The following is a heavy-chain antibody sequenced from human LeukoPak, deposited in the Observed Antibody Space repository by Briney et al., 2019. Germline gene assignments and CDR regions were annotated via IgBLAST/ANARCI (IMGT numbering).Heavy chain of an antibody. V-gene: IGHV3-30*02. CDR3: AKAHYGSGSYYHNNPLFDY. J-gene: IGHJ4*02. Sequence: QSGGSLRLSCAASGFTFSSYGMHWVRQAPGKGLEWVAFIRYDGSNKYYADSVKGRFTISRDNSKNTLYLQMNSLRAEDTAVYYCAKAHYGSGSYYHNNPLFDYWGQGTLVTVSS. CDR1: GFTFSSYG. CDR2: IRYDGSNK. D-gene: IGHD3-10*01.